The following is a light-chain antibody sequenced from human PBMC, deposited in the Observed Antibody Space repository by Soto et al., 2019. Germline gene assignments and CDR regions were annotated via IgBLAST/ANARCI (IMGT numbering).Light chain of an antibody. J-gene: IGKJ1*01. CDR2: APL. V-gene: IGKV1-27*01. CDR3: QKYNSTPWT. Sequence: DIQMTQSPSSLSASVRLRVTITCRASQGISNYLAWYQQKPGKVPKLLIYAPLTLQSAAPSRFSGSGSGTDFTLTISSLQPEDVATYYCQKYNSTPWTFGQGTKVEIK. CDR1: QGISNY.